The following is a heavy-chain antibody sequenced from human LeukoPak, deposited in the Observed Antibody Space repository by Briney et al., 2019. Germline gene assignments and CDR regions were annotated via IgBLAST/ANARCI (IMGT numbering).Heavy chain of an antibody. Sequence: SVKVSCKASGGIFRSYAFSWVRQAPGRGLEWMGRIIPVFGTTIYAQKFQGRVTITADEYTRVAYMELTSLRSDDTAVYYCARGTGTGSDLADWGQGTPVTVSS. D-gene: IGHD1-26*01. J-gene: IGHJ4*02. CDR2: IIPVFGTT. CDR3: ARGTGTGSDLAD. CDR1: GGIFRSYA. V-gene: IGHV1-69*15.